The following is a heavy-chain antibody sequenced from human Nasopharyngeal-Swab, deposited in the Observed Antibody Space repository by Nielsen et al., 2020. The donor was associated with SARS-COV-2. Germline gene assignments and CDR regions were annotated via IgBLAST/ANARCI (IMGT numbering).Heavy chain of an antibody. Sequence: WIRQPPGKGLEWVAVISYGGSNKYYADSVKGRFTISRDNSKNTLYLQMNSLRAEDTAVYYCASLPTVTTKGYGMDVWGQGTTVTVSS. CDR3: ASLPTVTTKGYGMDV. J-gene: IGHJ6*02. V-gene: IGHV3-30*04. D-gene: IGHD4-17*01. CDR2: ISYGGSNK.